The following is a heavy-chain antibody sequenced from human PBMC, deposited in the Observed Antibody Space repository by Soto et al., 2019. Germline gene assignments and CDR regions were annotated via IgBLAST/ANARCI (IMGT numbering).Heavy chain of an antibody. CDR2: ISTGGAIR. CDR3: ARGRRQLDY. V-gene: IGHV3-48*04. CDR1: GFTFSSYG. D-gene: IGHD6-13*01. J-gene: IGHJ4*02. Sequence: GGSLRLSCSASGFTFSSYGMHWVRQAPGKGLEWVSYISTGGAIRYYADSVRGRFTISRDNAKNSLYLQMNSLRAEDTAVYYCARGRRQLDYWGQGTLVTVSS.